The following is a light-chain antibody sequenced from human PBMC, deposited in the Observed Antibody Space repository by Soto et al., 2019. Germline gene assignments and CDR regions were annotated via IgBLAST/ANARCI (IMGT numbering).Light chain of an antibody. CDR2: AAS. CDR3: QQYNNWPPYT. V-gene: IGKV3-15*01. CDR1: QSVTSN. Sequence: EIVMTQSPATLSVSPGERATLSCRASQSVTSNLAWYQQKSGQAPRLLIYAASTRATGIPARFSGSGSGTEFTLTISSLQSEDFAVYYCQQYNNWPPYTFGQGTKLEIK. J-gene: IGKJ2*01.